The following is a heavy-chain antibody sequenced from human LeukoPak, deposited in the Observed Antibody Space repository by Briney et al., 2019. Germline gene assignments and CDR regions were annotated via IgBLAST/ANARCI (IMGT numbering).Heavy chain of an antibody. J-gene: IGHJ4*02. CDR1: GFTFSNHW. CDR2: ISSSSSYI. V-gene: IGHV3-21*01. D-gene: IGHD2-15*01. CDR3: ARDSCSGGSCYFDY. Sequence: GGSLRLSCAASGFTFSNHWMNWVRQAPGKGLEWVSSISSSSSYIYYADSVKGRFTISRDNAKNSLYLQMNSLRAEDTAVYYCARDSCSGGSCYFDYWGQGTLVTVSS.